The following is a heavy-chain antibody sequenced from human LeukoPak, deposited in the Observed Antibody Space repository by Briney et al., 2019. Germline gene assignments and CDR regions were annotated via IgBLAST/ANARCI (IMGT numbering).Heavy chain of an antibody. J-gene: IGHJ2*01. D-gene: IGHD4-17*01. CDR1: GLTFSSYG. CDR2: ISYDGSDK. Sequence: GGSLRLSCAASGLTFSSYGMYWVRQTPGKGLEWVAFISYDGSDKYYADSVKGRFTISRDSSKNTLYLQMNSLRGDDTAVYYCAKDYGDYGSVRWYFDLWGRGTLVTVSS. CDR3: AKDYGDYGSVRWYFDL. V-gene: IGHV3-30*18.